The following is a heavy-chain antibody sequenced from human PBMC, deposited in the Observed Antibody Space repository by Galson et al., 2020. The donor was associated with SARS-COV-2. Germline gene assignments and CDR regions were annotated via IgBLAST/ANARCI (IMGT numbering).Heavy chain of an antibody. Sequence: ASVKVSCKASGYTFTSYGISWVRQAPGQGLEWMGWISAYNGNTNYAQKLQGRVTMTTDTSTSTAYMELRSLRSDDTAVYYCASVAEWWLRRSDTARGPSGYDYWGQGTLVTVSS. CDR2: ISAYNGNT. D-gene: IGHD5-18*01. CDR1: GYTFTSYG. V-gene: IGHV1-18*04. J-gene: IGHJ4*02. CDR3: ASVAEWWLRRSDTARGPSGYDY.